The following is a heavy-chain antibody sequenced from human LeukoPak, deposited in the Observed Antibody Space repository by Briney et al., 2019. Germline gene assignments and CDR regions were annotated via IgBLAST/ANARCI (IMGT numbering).Heavy chain of an antibody. V-gene: IGHV4-59*01. J-gene: IGHJ6*02. CDR3: ARGYGSGSSDYYYGMDV. Sequence: KASETLSLNCSISGGSISTYYWSWIRQPPGKGLEWIGYVYYSGASNYNPSLKSRLTISVDKSKNQFSLKLSSVTAADTAVYYCARGYGSGSSDYYYGMDVWGHGATVTVSS. D-gene: IGHD3-10*01. CDR2: VYYSGAS. CDR1: GGSISTYY.